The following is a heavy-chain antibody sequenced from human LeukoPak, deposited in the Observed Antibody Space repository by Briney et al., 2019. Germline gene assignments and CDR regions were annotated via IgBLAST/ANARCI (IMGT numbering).Heavy chain of an antibody. Sequence: ASVKVSCKASGYTFTSYGISWVRQAPGQGLEWMGWISAYNGKTNHAQKHQGGVTMTTHTSTSTAYTELRSLRSDDTAVYYCARAGLPRLRYFDWLLLDPVDYWGQGTLVTVSS. D-gene: IGHD3-9*01. J-gene: IGHJ4*02. CDR1: GYTFTSYG. V-gene: IGHV1-18*01. CDR3: ARAGLPRLRYFDWLLLDPVDY. CDR2: ISAYNGKT.